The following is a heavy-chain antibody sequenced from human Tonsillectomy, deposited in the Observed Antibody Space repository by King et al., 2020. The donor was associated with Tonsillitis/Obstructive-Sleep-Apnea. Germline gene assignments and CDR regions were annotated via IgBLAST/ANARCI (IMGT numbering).Heavy chain of an antibody. Sequence: GQLVQSGAEVKKPGASVKVSCKASGYTFTNYDITWVRQAPGQGLEWMGWSRPYNGDTNYAQKLQGRVTMTSDTSTSTAYMELRSLRSDDTAVYYCARDYYGRSGYYHGYFQHWGQGTLVTVSS. CDR1: GYTFTNYD. V-gene: IGHV1-18*01. CDR2: SRPYNGDT. D-gene: IGHD3-22*01. J-gene: IGHJ1*01. CDR3: ARDYYGRSGYYHGYFQH.